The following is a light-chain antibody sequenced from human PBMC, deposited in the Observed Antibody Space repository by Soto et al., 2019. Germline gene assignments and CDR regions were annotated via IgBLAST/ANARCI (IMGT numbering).Light chain of an antibody. Sequence: DIQMTQTPTTVSASVGDRVTITCRASQGISSWLAWYQQKPGKAPKLLIYQASFLESGVPSRLSGSGSGTEFTLTISSLQPDDFATYYCQQDNFYPITFGEGTRLEIK. CDR3: QQDNFYPIT. CDR1: QGISSW. CDR2: QAS. J-gene: IGKJ5*01. V-gene: IGKV1-5*03.